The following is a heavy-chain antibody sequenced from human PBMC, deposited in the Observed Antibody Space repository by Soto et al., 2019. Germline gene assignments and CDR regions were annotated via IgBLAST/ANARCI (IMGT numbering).Heavy chain of an antibody. D-gene: IGHD4-4*01. Sequence: QLQLQESGPGLVKPSETLSLTCTVSGGSISSSSYYWGWIRQPPGKGLEWIGSIYYSGSTYYNPSLKSRVTISVDTSKNQFSLKLSSVTAADTAVYYCARYYLDYSNYGGSVGLNFDYWGQGTLVTVSS. CDR3: ARYYLDYSNYGGSVGLNFDY. CDR2: IYYSGST. V-gene: IGHV4-39*01. J-gene: IGHJ4*02. CDR1: GGSISSSSYY.